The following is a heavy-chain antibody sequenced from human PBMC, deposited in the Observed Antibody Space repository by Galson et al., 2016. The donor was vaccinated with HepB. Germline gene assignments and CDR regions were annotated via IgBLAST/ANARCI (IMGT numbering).Heavy chain of an antibody. Sequence: SLRLSCAASGFTSSSYSMNWVRQAPGKGLEWVSYISSSSTTIYYADSVKGRFTISRDNAKNSLYLQMNSLRDEDTAMYYCAKDRGTMIAVYCYGRDVWGQGTTVTVSS. CDR3: AKDRGTMIAVYCYGRDV. CDR1: GFTSSSYS. CDR2: ISSSSTTI. V-gene: IGHV3-48*02. D-gene: IGHD3-22*01. J-gene: IGHJ6*02.